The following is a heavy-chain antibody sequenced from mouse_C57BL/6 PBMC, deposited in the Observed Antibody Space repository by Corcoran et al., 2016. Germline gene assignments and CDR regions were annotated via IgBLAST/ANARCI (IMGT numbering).Heavy chain of an antibody. D-gene: IGHD1-1*01. Sequence: QIQLVQSGPELKKPGETVKISCKASGYTFTTYGMSWVKQAPGKGLKWMGWINTYSGVPTYADDFKGRFAFSLETSASTAYLQINNLKNEDTATYFCARSTVVATKDFDYWGQGTTLTVSS. V-gene: IGHV9-3*01. CDR3: ARSTVVATKDFDY. CDR2: INTYSGVP. CDR1: GYTFTTYG. J-gene: IGHJ2*01.